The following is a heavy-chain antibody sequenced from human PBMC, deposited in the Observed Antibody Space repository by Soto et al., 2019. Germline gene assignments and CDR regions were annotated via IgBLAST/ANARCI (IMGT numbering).Heavy chain of an antibody. CDR1: GGSISSSSYY. Sequence: SEPLSLTCTVSGGSISSSSYYWGWIRQPPGKGLEWIGSIYYSGSTYYNPSLKSRVTISVDTSKNQFSLKLSSVTAADTAVYYCASFLVATKKNFDYWGQGTLVTVSS. V-gene: IGHV4-39*01. CDR2: IYYSGST. CDR3: ASFLVATKKNFDY. D-gene: IGHD5-12*01. J-gene: IGHJ4*02.